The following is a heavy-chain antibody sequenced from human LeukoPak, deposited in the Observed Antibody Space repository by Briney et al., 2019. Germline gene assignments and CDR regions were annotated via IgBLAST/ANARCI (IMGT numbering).Heavy chain of an antibody. Sequence: GASVKVSCKASGYTFTSYYMHWVRQAPGQGLEWMGIINPSGGSTSYAQKFQGRVTMTRDTSTSTVYMELGSLRSEDTAVYYCARGYDSSGYYYRAPFDIWGQGTTVTVSS. D-gene: IGHD3-22*01. J-gene: IGHJ3*02. CDR1: GYTFTSYY. CDR3: ARGYDSSGYYYRAPFDI. V-gene: IGHV1-46*01. CDR2: INPSGGST.